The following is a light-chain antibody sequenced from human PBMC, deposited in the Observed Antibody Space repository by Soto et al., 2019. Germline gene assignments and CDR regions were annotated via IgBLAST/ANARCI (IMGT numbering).Light chain of an antibody. Sequence: QSALTQPASVSGSPGQSITISCTGTRSDVGGYNYVSWYQQHPGKAPKLMIYDVSNRPSGVSNRFSGSKSANTASLTISGLQAEYEADYYCSSYTSSSTHYVFGTGTKVAVL. CDR3: SSYTSSSTHYV. V-gene: IGLV2-14*01. CDR2: DVS. CDR1: RSDVGGYNY. J-gene: IGLJ1*01.